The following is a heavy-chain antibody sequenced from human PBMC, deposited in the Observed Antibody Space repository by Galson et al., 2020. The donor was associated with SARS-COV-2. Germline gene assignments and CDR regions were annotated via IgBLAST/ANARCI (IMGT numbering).Heavy chain of an antibody. D-gene: IGHD1-26*01. Sequence: ASVKVSCKASGYMFTSYTIHWVRQAPGQRPEWMGWISAGNGETKYSQNLQGRVTITRDMSTTTAYMELSSLRSEDTAVYYCAAFVGNNPAYWGQGTLVSVSS. CDR1: GYMFTSYT. CDR3: AAFVGNNPAY. V-gene: IGHV1-3*01. J-gene: IGHJ4*02. CDR2: ISAGNGET.